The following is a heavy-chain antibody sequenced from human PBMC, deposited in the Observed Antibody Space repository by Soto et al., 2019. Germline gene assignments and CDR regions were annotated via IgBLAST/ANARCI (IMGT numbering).Heavy chain of an antibody. V-gene: IGHV4-34*01. CDR2: INHSGST. CDR3: ARGIAAAGTGVYNWFDP. Sequence: SETLSLTCAVYGGSFSGYYWSWIRQPPGKGLEWIGEINHSGSTNYNPSLKSRVTISVDTSKNQFSLKLSSVTAADTAVYYCARGIAAAGTGVYNWFDPWGQGTLVTVSS. D-gene: IGHD6-13*01. J-gene: IGHJ5*02. CDR1: GGSFSGYY.